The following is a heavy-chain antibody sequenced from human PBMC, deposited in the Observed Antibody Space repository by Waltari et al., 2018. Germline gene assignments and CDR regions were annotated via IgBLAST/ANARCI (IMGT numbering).Heavy chain of an antibody. CDR1: GFTFSTYS. V-gene: IGHV3-21*01. CDR3: ARDNSAWDYFDS. D-gene: IGHD1-26*01. J-gene: IGHJ4*02. Sequence: EVQLVESGGGLVKPGGSLRLSCAASGFTFSTYSMNWVRKAPGKGLEWVSSISSTSDYIYYGDSMKGRFTISRDNAKNSLYLQMHSLRAEDTAVYYCARDNSAWDYFDSWGQGTLVTVSS. CDR2: ISSTSDYI.